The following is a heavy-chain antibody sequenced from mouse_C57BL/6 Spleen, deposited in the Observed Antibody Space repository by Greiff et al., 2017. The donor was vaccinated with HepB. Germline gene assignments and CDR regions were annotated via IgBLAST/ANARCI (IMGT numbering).Heavy chain of an antibody. D-gene: IGHD1-2*01. J-gene: IGHJ2*01. CDR1: GFTFSDYG. Sequence: EVMLVESGGGLVKPGGSLKLSCAASGFTFSDYGMHWVRQAPEKGLEWVAYISSGSSTIYYADTVKGRFTISRDNAKNTLFLQMTSLRSEDTAMYDWARMHYYESYFDYWGQGTTLTVSS. V-gene: IGHV5-17*01. CDR3: ARMHYYESYFDY. CDR2: ISSGSSTI.